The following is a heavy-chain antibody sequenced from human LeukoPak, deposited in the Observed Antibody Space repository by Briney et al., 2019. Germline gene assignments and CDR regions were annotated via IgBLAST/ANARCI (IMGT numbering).Heavy chain of an antibody. CDR3: ARSGTTVTYFVY. Sequence: PGGSLRLSCAASGFTFSSYAMSWVRQAPGKGLEWVSAISGGDGGTYYADSVKGRFTISRDKSKHTLFLQMNSLRAEDTAEYYCARSGTTVTYFVYWGQGTLVTVSS. CDR2: ISGGDGGT. D-gene: IGHD4-17*01. CDR1: GFTFSSYA. V-gene: IGHV3-23*01. J-gene: IGHJ4*02.